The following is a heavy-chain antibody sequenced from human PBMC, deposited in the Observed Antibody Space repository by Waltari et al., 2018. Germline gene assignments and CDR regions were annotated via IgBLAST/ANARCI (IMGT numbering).Heavy chain of an antibody. V-gene: IGHV1-2*04. Sequence: QVQLVQSGAEVKKPGASVKVSCKASGYTFTGYYMPWVRQAPGQGLEWMGWINPNSGGTNYAQKFQGWVTMTRDTSISTAYMELSRLRSDDTAVYYCARDLPVKLEHYYYYGMDVWGQGTTVTVSS. D-gene: IGHD1-1*01. CDR2: INPNSGGT. J-gene: IGHJ6*02. CDR3: ARDLPVKLEHYYYYGMDV. CDR1: GYTFTGYY.